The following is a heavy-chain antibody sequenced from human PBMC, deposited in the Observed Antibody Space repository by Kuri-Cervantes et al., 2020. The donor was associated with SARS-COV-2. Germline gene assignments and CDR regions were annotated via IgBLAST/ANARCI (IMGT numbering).Heavy chain of an antibody. V-gene: IGHV6-1*01. Sequence: SETLSLTCAISGDSVSSNSAAWNWIRQSPSRGLEWLGRTYYRSKWYNDYAVSVKSRITINPDTSKNQFSLQLNSVTPEDTAVYYCARDQRADCSSTSCYIGGYYYYMDVWGKGTTVTVSS. CDR2: TYYRSKWYN. CDR3: ARDQRADCSSTSCYIGGYYYYMDV. D-gene: IGHD2-2*02. CDR1: GDSVSSNSAA. J-gene: IGHJ6*03.